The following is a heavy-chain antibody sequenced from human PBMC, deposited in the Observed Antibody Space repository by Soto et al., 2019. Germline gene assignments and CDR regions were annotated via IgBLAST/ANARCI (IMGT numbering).Heavy chain of an antibody. CDR3: AKDMVELRYFDWTFDY. Sequence: EVQLVESGGGLVQPGRSLRLSCAASGFTFDDYAMHWVRQAPGKGLEWVSGISWNSGSIGYADSMKGRFTISRDNAKNSLYLQMNSLRAEDTALYYCAKDMVELRYFDWTFDYWGQGTLVTVSS. J-gene: IGHJ4*02. CDR2: ISWNSGSI. D-gene: IGHD3-9*01. CDR1: GFTFDDYA. V-gene: IGHV3-9*01.